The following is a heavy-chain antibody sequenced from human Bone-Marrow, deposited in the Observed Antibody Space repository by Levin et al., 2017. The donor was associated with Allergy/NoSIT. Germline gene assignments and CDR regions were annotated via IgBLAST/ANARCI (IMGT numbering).Heavy chain of an antibody. CDR2: INPSGGST. CDR3: ARDLGRQWLVDNWFDP. J-gene: IGHJ5*02. V-gene: IGHV1-46*01. D-gene: IGHD6-19*01. CDR1: GYTFTSYY. Sequence: GESLKISCKASGYTFTSYYMHWVRQAPGQGLEWMGIINPSGGSTSYAQKFQGRVTMTRDTSTSTVYMELSSLRSEDTAVYYCARDLGRQWLVDNWFDPWGQGTLVTVSS.